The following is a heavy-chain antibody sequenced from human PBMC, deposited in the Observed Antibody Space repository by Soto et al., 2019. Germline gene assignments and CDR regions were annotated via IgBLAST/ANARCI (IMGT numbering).Heavy chain of an antibody. CDR3: TTKDYDFWSGYYTYFDY. J-gene: IGHJ4*02. Sequence: EVQLVESGGGLVKPGGSLRLSCAASGFTFSNAWMSWVRQAPGKGLEWVGRIKSKTDGGTTDYAAPVKGRFTISRDDSKNTLYLQMNSQKTEDTAVYYCTTKDYDFWSGYYTYFDYWGQGTLVTVSS. D-gene: IGHD3-3*01. CDR2: IKSKTDGGTT. CDR1: GFTFSNAW. V-gene: IGHV3-15*01.